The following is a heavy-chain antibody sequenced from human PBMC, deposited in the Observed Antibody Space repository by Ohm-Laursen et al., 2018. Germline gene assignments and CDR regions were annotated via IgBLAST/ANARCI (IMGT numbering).Heavy chain of an antibody. V-gene: IGHV3-48*01. D-gene: IGHD3-22*01. Sequence: GSLRLSCSASGFTFSSYGMSWVRQAPGKGLEWVSYISSSSSTIYYADSVKGRFTISRDNAKNSLYLQMNSLRAEDTAVYYCARDFSSPPTYFTMIVENRQGQRSGMDVWGQGTTVTVSS. CDR2: ISSSSSTI. CDR3: ARDFSSPPTYFTMIVENRQGQRSGMDV. CDR1: GFTFSSYG. J-gene: IGHJ6*02.